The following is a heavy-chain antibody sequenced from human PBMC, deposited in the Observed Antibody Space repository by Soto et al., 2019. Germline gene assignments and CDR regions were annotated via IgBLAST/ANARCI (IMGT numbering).Heavy chain of an antibody. CDR1: GDSVSGDSAA. CDR2: TYYRSRWYN. J-gene: IGHJ6*03. CDR3: AGTTSHHWLYMDV. D-gene: IGHD1-1*01. V-gene: IGHV6-1*01. Sequence: QVQLQESGPGLVKPSQTLSVSCAISGDSVSGDSAAWNWVRLSPSRGLEWLARTYYRSRWYNDYAVSVRSRITVNADTSKNQFSLQLTSVTPEDTAIYFCAGTTSHHWLYMDVWGRGITVTVSS.